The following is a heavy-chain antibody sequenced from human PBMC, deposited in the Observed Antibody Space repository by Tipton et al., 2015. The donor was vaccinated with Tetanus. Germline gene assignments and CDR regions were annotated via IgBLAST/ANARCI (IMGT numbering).Heavy chain of an antibody. Sequence: TLSLTCTVSGVPIGSYYWSWIRQPPGKGLEWIGYLSYIGTTNYNPSLESRVTISSDTSRNQFSLRLSSITAADTAIYYCARGGGDNWNFWPDWGQGTLVTVFS. CDR1: GVPIGSYY. V-gene: IGHV4-59*01. J-gene: IGHJ4*02. CDR2: LSYIGTT. D-gene: IGHD1-7*01. CDR3: ARGGGDNWNFWPD.